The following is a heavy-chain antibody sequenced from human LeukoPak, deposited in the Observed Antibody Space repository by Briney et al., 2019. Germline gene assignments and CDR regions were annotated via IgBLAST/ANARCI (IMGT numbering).Heavy chain of an antibody. CDR1: GYTFTGYY. J-gene: IGHJ4*02. CDR3: ARDRGQYSSSWYSGVGY. D-gene: IGHD6-13*01. V-gene: IGHV1-2*02. CDR2: INPNRGGT. Sequence: ASVKVSCKASGYTFTGYYMHWVRQAPGQGLEWMGWINPNRGGTNYAQKLQGRVTMTRDTSISTAYMELSRLRSDDTAVYCCARDRGQYSSSWYSGVGYWGRGALVNVSS.